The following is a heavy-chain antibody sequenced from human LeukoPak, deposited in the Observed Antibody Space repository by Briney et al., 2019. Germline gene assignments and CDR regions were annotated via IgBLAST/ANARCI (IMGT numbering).Heavy chain of an antibody. Sequence: GGSLRLSCAASGFSFRTYAMSWVRQAPGKGLDWVSAISDDSAKIYYSASVKGRFTISRDNSKNTLFLQLNRLRVEDTGVYYCAREYDSSWPSWGQGTLVTVS. V-gene: IGHV3-23*01. D-gene: IGHD3-22*01. CDR3: AREYDSSWPS. CDR1: GFSFRTYA. J-gene: IGHJ5*02. CDR2: ISDDSAKI.